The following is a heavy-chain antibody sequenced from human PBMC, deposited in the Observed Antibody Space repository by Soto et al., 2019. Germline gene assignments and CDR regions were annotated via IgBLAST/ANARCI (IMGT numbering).Heavy chain of an antibody. V-gene: IGHV3-64*01. D-gene: IGHD2-15*01. CDR1: GFTFSSYA. J-gene: IGHJ1*01. Sequence: GGSLRLSCAASGFTFSSYAMHWVRQAPGKGLEYVSAISSNGGSTYYANSVKGRFTISRDNSKNTLYLQMGSLRAEDMAVYYCAVDLYLVVVAAPYFQHWGQGTLVTVSS. CDR2: ISSNGGST. CDR3: AVDLYLVVVAAPYFQH.